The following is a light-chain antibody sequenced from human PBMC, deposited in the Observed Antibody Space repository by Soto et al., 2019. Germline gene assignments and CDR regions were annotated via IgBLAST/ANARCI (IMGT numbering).Light chain of an antibody. Sequence: EIVMTQSPATLSVSPGERATLSCRASQSVSSNLAWYQQKPGQAPRLLIYGASTRATGIPARFSGSGSGTELTLTISSLQSEDFAVYYCQQYNNWPPWYTFGQGTKLEIK. CDR3: QQYNNWPPWYT. CDR2: GAS. V-gene: IGKV3-15*01. CDR1: QSVSSN. J-gene: IGKJ2*01.